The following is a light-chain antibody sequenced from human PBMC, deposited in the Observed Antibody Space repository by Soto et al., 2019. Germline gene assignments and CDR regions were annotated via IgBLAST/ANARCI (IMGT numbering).Light chain of an antibody. CDR3: HQYNSWPRGT. V-gene: IGKV3-15*01. Sequence: EIVLTQSPATVSLSPGERATLSCRASQSISYYLAWYQQKPGQAPRLLLYGASTRATGIPVRFRGSGSGTEFTLTISSLQSEDSAVYYCHQYNSWPRGTFGPGTKVEIK. J-gene: IGKJ3*01. CDR1: QSISYY. CDR2: GAS.